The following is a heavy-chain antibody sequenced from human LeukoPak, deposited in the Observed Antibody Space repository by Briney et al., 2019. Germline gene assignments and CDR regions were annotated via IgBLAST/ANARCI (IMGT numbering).Heavy chain of an antibody. D-gene: IGHD3-16*02. CDR1: GFIVSEFD. J-gene: IGHJ6*02. V-gene: IGHV3-13*01. CDR2: IGIVGDT. Sequence: PGGSLRLSCAASGFIVSEFDMHWVRQATGKGLEWVSAIGIVGDTYYVGSVKGRFTMSRDNASNKVHLQMNSLRDGDTGFYYCLRDYHGMDVWGQGTTVIVSS. CDR3: LRDYHGMDV.